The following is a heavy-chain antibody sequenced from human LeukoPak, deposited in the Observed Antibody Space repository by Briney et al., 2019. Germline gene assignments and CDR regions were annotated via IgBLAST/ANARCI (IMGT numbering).Heavy chain of an antibody. Sequence: GGSMRLSCAASGFTFSGYWMSWVRQAPGKGLEWVSSITGDCKYITYADSVKGRFTISRDNAKNSLYLQVASLRGDDTATYYCAREGNDYYYDQWGQGTLVTVSP. CDR1: GFTFSGYW. J-gene: IGHJ4*02. CDR2: ITGDCKYI. D-gene: IGHD3-16*01. V-gene: IGHV3-21*01. CDR3: AREGNDYYYDQ.